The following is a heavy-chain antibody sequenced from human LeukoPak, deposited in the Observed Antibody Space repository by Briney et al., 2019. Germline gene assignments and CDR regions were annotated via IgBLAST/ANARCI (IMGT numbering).Heavy chain of an antibody. Sequence: GASVKVSCKASGYTFTGYYMHWVRQAPGQGLEWMGWISAENGHTKYAQKIQGRVTMTTDTSTRTAYMELRSLRSDDTAVYYCGRDVGVSMVRGVSDYWGQGTLVTVSS. J-gene: IGHJ4*02. CDR3: GRDVGVSMVRGVSDY. CDR1: GYTFTGYY. CDR2: ISAENGHT. V-gene: IGHV1-18*04. D-gene: IGHD3-10*01.